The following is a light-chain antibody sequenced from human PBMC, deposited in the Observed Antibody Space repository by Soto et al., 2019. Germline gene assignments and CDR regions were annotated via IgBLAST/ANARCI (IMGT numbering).Light chain of an antibody. V-gene: IGLV2-14*01. J-gene: IGLJ1*01. CDR3: SSFTSNYTYV. CDR1: SSDVGGYNY. CDR2: EVD. Sequence: QSVLTQPASVSGSPGQSIAISCIGTSSDVGGYNYVSWYQQHPGKAPKLMIYEVDSRPSGVSNRFSGSKSGNTASLTISGLQAEDEADYFCSSFTSNYTYVFGSGTKVTVL.